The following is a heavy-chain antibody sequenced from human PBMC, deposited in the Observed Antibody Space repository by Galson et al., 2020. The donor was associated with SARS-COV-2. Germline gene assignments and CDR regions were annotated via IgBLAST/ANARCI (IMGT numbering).Heavy chain of an antibody. CDR3: AKEAGSGWATDYFQH. CDR2: IGAGGDT. V-gene: IGHV3-23*01. J-gene: IGHJ1*01. Sequence: GESLKISCAASGFTFNSYAMGWVRQAPGKGLEWVSLIGAGGDTYYADSVKGRFTISRDNFKNTLFLQMNSLRDEDTAVYHCAKEAGSGWATDYFQHWGQGTLVTVSS. D-gene: IGHD6-19*01. CDR1: GFTFNSYA.